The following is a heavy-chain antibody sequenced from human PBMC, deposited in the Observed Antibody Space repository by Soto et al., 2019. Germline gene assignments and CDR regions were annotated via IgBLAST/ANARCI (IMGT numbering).Heavy chain of an antibody. Sequence: QVQLVESGGGVVQPGRSLRLSCAASGFTFSSYGMHWVRQAPGKGLEWVAVISYDGSNKYYADSVKGRFTISRDNSKNTLYLQMNSLRAEDTAVYYCAKDVIAVAGHSLDYYYYGMDVWGQGTTVTVSS. D-gene: IGHD6-19*01. V-gene: IGHV3-30*18. CDR1: GFTFSSYG. J-gene: IGHJ6*02. CDR3: AKDVIAVAGHSLDYYYYGMDV. CDR2: ISYDGSNK.